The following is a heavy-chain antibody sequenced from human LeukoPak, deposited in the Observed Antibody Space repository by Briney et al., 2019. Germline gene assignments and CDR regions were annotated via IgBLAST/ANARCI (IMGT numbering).Heavy chain of an antibody. CDR2: ISSSGSTI. D-gene: IGHD1-26*01. Sequence: GRSLRLSCAASGFTFSSYEMNWVRQAPGKGLEWVSYISSSGSTIYYADSVKGRFTISRDNAKNSLYLQMNSLKNEDTAVYYCVTEVSGSFPTWGQGTLVTVSP. J-gene: IGHJ4*02. V-gene: IGHV3-48*03. CDR1: GFTFSSYE. CDR3: VTEVSGSFPT.